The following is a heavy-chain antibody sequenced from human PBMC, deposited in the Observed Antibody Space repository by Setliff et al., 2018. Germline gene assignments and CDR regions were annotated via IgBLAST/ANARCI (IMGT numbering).Heavy chain of an antibody. V-gene: IGHV3-23*01. CDR1: TFTFTKYA. D-gene: IGHD4-17*01. CDR2: IHVSGGRT. J-gene: IGHJ5*02. CDR3: ARDPNGDYVGAFGP. Sequence: PGGSLRLSCVASTFTFTKYAVTWVRQAPGKGLEWVSSIHVSGGRTYYADSVKGRFTISRDNSRNTLYLQMNSLRAEDTASYYCARDPNGDYVGAFGPWGQGILVTVSS.